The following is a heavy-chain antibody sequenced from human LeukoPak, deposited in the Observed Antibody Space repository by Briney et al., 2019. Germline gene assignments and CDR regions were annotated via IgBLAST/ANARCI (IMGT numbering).Heavy chain of an antibody. CDR2: ISAYNGNT. CDR1: GYTFTSYG. Sequence: VASVKVSCKASGYTFTSYGISWVRQAPGQGLEWMGWISAYNGNTNYAQKLQGRVTMTTDTSTSTAYMELRSLRSDDTAVYYCARVLRGYYGSGGWFDPWGQGTLVTVSS. J-gene: IGHJ5*02. CDR3: ARVLRGYYGSGGWFDP. V-gene: IGHV1-18*01. D-gene: IGHD3-10*01.